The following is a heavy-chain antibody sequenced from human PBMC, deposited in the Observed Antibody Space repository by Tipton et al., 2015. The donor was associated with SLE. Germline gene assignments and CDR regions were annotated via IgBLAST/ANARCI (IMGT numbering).Heavy chain of an antibody. CDR2: ISYDGSNK. J-gene: IGHJ6*02. CDR3: ARVLGSFYGMDV. V-gene: IGHV3-30*04. CDR1: GFTFTTYD. Sequence: SLRLSCAASGFTFTTYDMHWVRQAPGKGLEWVAVISYDGSNKYYADSVKGRFTISRDNSKNTLYLQVNSLRAEDTAVYYCARVLGSFYGMDVWSQGTTVTVSS.